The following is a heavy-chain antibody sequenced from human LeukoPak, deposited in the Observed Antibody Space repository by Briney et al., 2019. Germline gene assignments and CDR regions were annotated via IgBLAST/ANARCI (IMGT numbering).Heavy chain of an antibody. CDR2: INAGNGNT. D-gene: IGHD6-19*01. J-gene: IGHJ4*02. CDR1: GYTFTSCA. CDR3: ARVEQWLVGRAYDY. Sequence: ASVKVSCKASGYTFTSCAMHWVRQAPGQRLEWMGWINAGNGNTKYSQKFQGRVTTTRDTSASTAYMELSSLRSEDTAVYYCARVEQWLVGRAYDYWGQGTLVTVSS. V-gene: IGHV1-3*01.